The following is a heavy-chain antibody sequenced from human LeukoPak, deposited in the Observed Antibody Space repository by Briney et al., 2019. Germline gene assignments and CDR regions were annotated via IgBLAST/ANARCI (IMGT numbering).Heavy chain of an antibody. J-gene: IGHJ4*02. V-gene: IGHV3-9*01. CDR3: ARGRDGYNYWDY. CDR1: GFTFSSYW. D-gene: IGHD5-12*01. Sequence: GGSLRLSCAASGFTFSSYWMTWVRQAPGKGLEWVSGISWNSGSIGYADSVKGRFTISRDNAKNSLYLQMNSLRAEDTALYYCARGRDGYNYWDYWGQGTLVTVSS. CDR2: ISWNSGSI.